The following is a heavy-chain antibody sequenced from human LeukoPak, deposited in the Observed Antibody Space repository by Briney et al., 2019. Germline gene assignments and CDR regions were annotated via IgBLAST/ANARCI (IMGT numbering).Heavy chain of an antibody. D-gene: IGHD3-9*01. J-gene: IGHJ3*02. V-gene: IGHV4-34*01. CDR1: GGSFSGYY. CDR2: INHSGST. CDR3: AGQSLRYFDWSYAFDI. Sequence: SETLSLTCAVYGGSFSGYYWSWIRQPPGKGLEWIGEINHSGSTNYNPSLKSRVTISVDTSKNQFSLKLSSVTAADTAVYYCAGQSLRYFDWSYAFDIWAKGQWSPSLQ.